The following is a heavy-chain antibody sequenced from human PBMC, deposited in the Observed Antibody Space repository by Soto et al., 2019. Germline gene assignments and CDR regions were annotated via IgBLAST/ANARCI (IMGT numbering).Heavy chain of an antibody. CDR2: ISWNSGSI. CDR1: GFTFDDYA. J-gene: IGHJ4*02. V-gene: IGHV3-9*01. D-gene: IGHD3-3*01. Sequence: GGSLRLSCAASGFTFDDYAMHWVRQAPGKGLEWVSGISWNSGSIGYADSVKGRFTISRDNAKNSLYLQMNSLRAEDTALYYCAKAGLWSGYYSLVDYWGQGTLVTVSS. CDR3: AKAGLWSGYYSLVDY.